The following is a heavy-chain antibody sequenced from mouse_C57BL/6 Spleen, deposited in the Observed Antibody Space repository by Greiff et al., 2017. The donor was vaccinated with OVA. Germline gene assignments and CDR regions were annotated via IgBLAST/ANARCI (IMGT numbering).Heavy chain of an antibody. J-gene: IGHJ3*01. CDR1: GYAFSSYW. CDR3: ARGDYDVEFAD. V-gene: IGHV1-80*01. Sequence: VQLQQSGAELVKPGASVTISCKASGYAFSSYWMNWVKQRPGQGLEWIGQIYPGDGDTNYNGKFKGKATLTADTSSSTAYMQLSSLTSEDSAVYVFARGDYDVEFADWGQGTLVTVAA. CDR2: IYPGDGDT. D-gene: IGHD2-4*01.